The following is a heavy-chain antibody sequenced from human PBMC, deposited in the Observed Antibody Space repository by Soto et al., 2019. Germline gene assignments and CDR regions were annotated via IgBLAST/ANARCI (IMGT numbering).Heavy chain of an antibody. D-gene: IGHD4-17*01. V-gene: IGHV3-30*18. CDR1: GVTFSSYG. Sequence: QVQLVESGGGVVQPGRSLRLSCAASGVTFSSYGMHWVRQDPGKGLEWVAVISYDGNNKYYADSVKGRFTISRDNFKNTLYLQMDSLRAEDTAMYYCAKDHLETTVSTPSYWGQGTLVTVSS. J-gene: IGHJ4*02. CDR3: AKDHLETTVSTPSY. CDR2: ISYDGNNK.